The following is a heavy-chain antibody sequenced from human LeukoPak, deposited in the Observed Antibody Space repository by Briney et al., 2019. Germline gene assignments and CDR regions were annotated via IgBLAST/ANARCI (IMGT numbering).Heavy chain of an antibody. CDR1: GGSISSGSYY. D-gene: IGHD6-19*01. J-gene: IGHJ4*02. CDR2: IYTSGST. CDR3: ARGQWPYYFDY. Sequence: SETLSLTCTVSGGSISSGSYYWSWIRQPAGKGLEWIGRIYTSGSTNYNPSLKSRVTISVDTSKNQFSLKLSSVTAADTAVYYCARGQWPYYFDYWGQGTLVTVSS. V-gene: IGHV4-61*02.